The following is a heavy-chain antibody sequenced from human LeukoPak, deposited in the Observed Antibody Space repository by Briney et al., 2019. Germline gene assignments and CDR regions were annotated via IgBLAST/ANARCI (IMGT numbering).Heavy chain of an antibody. J-gene: IGHJ4*02. Sequence: GGSLRLSCAASGFTFSYYWMSWVRQAPGTGLEWVANIKQDGSENYYVDSVEGRFTISRDNAKNSVYLQMNSLRGEDTAVYYCARDRRPTVYGGLDSWGQGTLVTVSS. CDR1: GFTFSYYW. D-gene: IGHD2-15*01. CDR3: ARDRRPTVYGGLDS. V-gene: IGHV3-7*01. CDR2: IKQDGSEN.